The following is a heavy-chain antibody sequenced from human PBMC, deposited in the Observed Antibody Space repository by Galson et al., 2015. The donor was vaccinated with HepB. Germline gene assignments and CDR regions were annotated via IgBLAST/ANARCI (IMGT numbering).Heavy chain of an antibody. V-gene: IGHV3-9*01. D-gene: IGHD1-26*01. CDR3: TKGPVGAIGGNWFDS. CDR1: GFTFDDYA. Sequence: SLRLSCAASGFTFDDYAMHWVRQAPGKGLEWVAGINWNSASDQYADSVQGRFTISRDNAKTSLYLQMSSLPTEDTAFYYCTKGPVGAIGGNWFDSWGQGSLVTVSS. J-gene: IGHJ5*01. CDR2: INWNSASD.